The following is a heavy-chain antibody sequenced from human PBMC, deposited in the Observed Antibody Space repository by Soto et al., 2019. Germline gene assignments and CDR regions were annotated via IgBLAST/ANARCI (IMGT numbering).Heavy chain of an antibody. J-gene: IGHJ5*02. Sequence: QVQLVQSGAEVKKPGASVKVSCKASGYTFTRYDINWARQATGQGLEWMGWMNPNSGNTGNVQKFQVRVTMTRNTSKSTAYMELSSLRSEDTAVYYCARGRFLEGSLSFDPLGQGTLVTVSS. CDR2: MNPNSGNT. CDR3: ARGRFLEGSLSFDP. D-gene: IGHD3-3*01. CDR1: GYTFTRYD. V-gene: IGHV1-8*01.